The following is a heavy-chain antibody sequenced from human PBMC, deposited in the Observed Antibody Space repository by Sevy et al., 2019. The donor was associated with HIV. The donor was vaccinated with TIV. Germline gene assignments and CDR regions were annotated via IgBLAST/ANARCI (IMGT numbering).Heavy chain of an antibody. J-gene: IGHJ4*02. D-gene: IGHD1-26*01. Sequence: GGSLRLSCTASGFIFGVYGMSWVRQAPGKGLEWIAFFKSKIHGGTTENAASVKGRFTISRDDSKNIVYLQMSNLKTEDTAVYYCTRWSGSQSIFDYWGQGTLVTVSS. CDR1: GFIFGVYG. CDR2: FKSKIHGGTT. CDR3: TRWSGSQSIFDY. V-gene: IGHV3-49*04.